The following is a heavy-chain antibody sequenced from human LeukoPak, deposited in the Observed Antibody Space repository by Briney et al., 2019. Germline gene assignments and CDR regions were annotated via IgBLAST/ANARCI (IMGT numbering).Heavy chain of an antibody. CDR3: ARHVRDDYNRRIDY. CDR1: GYSFTKYW. J-gene: IGHJ4*02. V-gene: IGHV5-51*01. Sequence: GESLKISCQGSGYSFTKYWIGWVRQVPGKGLEWMGIIYPGNSETRYSPSFQGQVTISADKSISTAYLQWSSLKASDTAMYYCARHVRDDYNRRIDYWGQGTLVTVSS. CDR2: IYPGNSET. D-gene: IGHD5-24*01.